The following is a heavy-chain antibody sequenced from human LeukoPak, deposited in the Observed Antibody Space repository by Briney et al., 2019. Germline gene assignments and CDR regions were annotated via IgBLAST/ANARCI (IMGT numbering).Heavy chain of an antibody. J-gene: IGHJ6*02. V-gene: IGHV3-21*01. CDR3: ARDQLLWFGGGYYYGMDV. CDR2: IKNSSSYI. D-gene: IGHD3-10*01. Sequence: PGGSLRLFCAASGFTFSSYSMNWVRQAPGKGLEWVSSIKNSSSYIYYADSVKGRFTISRDNAKNSLYLQMNSLRAEDTAVYYCARDQLLWFGGGYYYGMDVWGQGTTVTVSS. CDR1: GFTFSSYS.